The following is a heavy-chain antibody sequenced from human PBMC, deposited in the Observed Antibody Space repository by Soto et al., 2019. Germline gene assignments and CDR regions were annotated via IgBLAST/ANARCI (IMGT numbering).Heavy chain of an antibody. V-gene: IGHV1-2*02. Sequence: QIQLVQSGAEVKKPGASVKVSCRASGYTFTGYYLHWVRQAPGQGLEWMGWVNPISGDTNYAQKFQDRVSRTRDRSITTVHMELSRLRSDDTAVYYCAREEGFRITMDRGRWFDPWGQGTLVTVSS. CDR3: AREEGFRITMDRGRWFDP. J-gene: IGHJ5*02. CDR2: VNPISGDT. CDR1: GYTFTGYY. D-gene: IGHD3-10*01.